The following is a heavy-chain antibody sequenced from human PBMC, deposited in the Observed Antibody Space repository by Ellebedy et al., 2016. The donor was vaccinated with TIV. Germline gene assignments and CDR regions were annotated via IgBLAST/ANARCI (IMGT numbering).Heavy chain of an antibody. D-gene: IGHD3-9*01. CDR1: GFSFSDYG. CDR2: VSYDGSDK. CDR3: AKIAATTKLGVFDSDDY. J-gene: IGHJ4*02. V-gene: IGHV3-30*18. Sequence: PGGSLRLSCAASGFSFSDYGMHWVRQAPGKGLEWVTVVSYDGSDKYYADSVKGRFSISRDNSKNTLYLQLSSLRAEDTAVYYCAKIAATTKLGVFDSDDYWGQGTLVSVSS.